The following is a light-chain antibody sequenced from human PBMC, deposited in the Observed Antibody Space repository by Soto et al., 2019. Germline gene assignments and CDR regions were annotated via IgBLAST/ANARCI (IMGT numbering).Light chain of an antibody. V-gene: IGKV2-28*01. CDR2: LVS. CDR3: IQALQTPLT. Sequence: EIVMTQSALSLPVTPGEPGSISCRSSQSLLHSNGYNYFDWSPHNPRHSPHLLIYLVSNLASGFPVRFSGSGSGTDFTLKISRVEADDVWVYYCIQALQTPLTVGGGTNVYSK. CDR1: QSLLHSNGYNY. J-gene: IGKJ4*01.